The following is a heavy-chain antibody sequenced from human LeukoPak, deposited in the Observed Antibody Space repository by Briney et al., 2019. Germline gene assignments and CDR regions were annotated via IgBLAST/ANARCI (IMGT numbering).Heavy chain of an antibody. J-gene: IGHJ4*02. D-gene: IGHD3-10*01. CDR2: IYHIGST. Sequence: PSETPSLTCAVSGYSISSGYYWGWIRQPPGKGLEWIGSIYHIGSTYYNPSLKSRVTISVDTSKNQFSLKLSSVAAADTAVYYCARDKEMDYYGSGSYYPPTPFDYWGQGTLVTVSS. CDR1: GYSISSGYY. CDR3: ARDKEMDYYGSGSYYPPTPFDY. V-gene: IGHV4-38-2*02.